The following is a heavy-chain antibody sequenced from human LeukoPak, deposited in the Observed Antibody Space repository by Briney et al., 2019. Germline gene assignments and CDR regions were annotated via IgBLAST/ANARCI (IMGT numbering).Heavy chain of an antibody. CDR2: INHSGST. J-gene: IGHJ5*02. Sequence: SETLSLTRAVYGGSFSGYYWSWIRQPPGKGLEWIGEINHSGSTNYNPFLKSRVTISVDTSKNQFSLKLSSVTAADTAVYYCASRGLAAAGLRWFDPWGQGTLVTVSS. CDR3: ASRGLAAAGLRWFDP. V-gene: IGHV4-34*01. D-gene: IGHD6-13*01. CDR1: GGSFSGYY.